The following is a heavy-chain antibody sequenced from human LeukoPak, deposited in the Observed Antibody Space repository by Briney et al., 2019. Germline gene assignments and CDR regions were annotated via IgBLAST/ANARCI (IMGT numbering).Heavy chain of an antibody. D-gene: IGHD6-19*01. CDR2: INPNSGGT. V-gene: IGHV1-2*02. CDR1: GYTFTGYY. J-gene: IGHJ4*02. CDR3: ARVAGPYSSGWYYFDY. Sequence: GASVKVSCKASGYTFTGYYMHWVRQAPGQGLEWMGWINPNSGGTNYAQKFQGRVTMTRDTSISTAYMELSRLRSDDTAVYYCARVAGPYSSGWYYFDYWGQGTLVTVSS.